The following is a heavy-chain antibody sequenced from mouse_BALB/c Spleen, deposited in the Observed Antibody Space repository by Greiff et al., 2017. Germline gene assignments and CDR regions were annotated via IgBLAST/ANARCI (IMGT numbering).Heavy chain of an antibody. V-gene: IGHV7-1*02. CDR3: ARVDYGRDY. D-gene: IGHD2-1*01. Sequence: DVQLLESGAGLVQPGGSLRLSCATSGYTFSDFYMDWVRQPPGKRLEWIAASRNKANDYTTEYSASVKGRFIVSRYTSQSILYRQMNALSAEDTAFYYCARVDYGRDYWGQGTTLTVSS. CDR1: GYTFSDFY. J-gene: IGHJ2*01. CDR2: SRNKANDYTT.